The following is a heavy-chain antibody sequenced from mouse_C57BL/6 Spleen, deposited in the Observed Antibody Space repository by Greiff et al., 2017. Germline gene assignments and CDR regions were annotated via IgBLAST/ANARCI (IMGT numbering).Heavy chain of an antibody. CDR3: TVKLRYFDV. J-gene: IGHJ1*03. Sequence: EVHLVESGGGLVQPGGSMKLSCVASGFTFSNYWMNWVRQSPEKGLEWVAQIRLKSDNYATHYAESVKGRFTISRDDSKSSVYLQMNNLRAEDTGIYYCTVKLRYFDVWGTGTTVTVSS. V-gene: IGHV6-3*01. D-gene: IGHD2-1*01. CDR2: IRLKSDNYAT. CDR1: GFTFSNYW.